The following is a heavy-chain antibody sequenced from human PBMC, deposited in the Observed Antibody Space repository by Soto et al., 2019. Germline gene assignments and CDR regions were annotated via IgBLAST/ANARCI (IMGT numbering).Heavy chain of an antibody. CDR2: SSGSGGRT. CDR1: GFAFSSYA. Sequence: LGLSFAASGFAFSSYAMSWVRQAPGKGLEWVSASSGSGGRTNCADSVKGRFSTSRDNSKNTVHLPMNSLRAKATAVYYCAKDRGYTYGYSLDYWGQGTLVTVSS. J-gene: IGHJ4*02. V-gene: IGHV3-23*01. CDR3: AKDRGYTYGYSLDY. D-gene: IGHD5-18*01.